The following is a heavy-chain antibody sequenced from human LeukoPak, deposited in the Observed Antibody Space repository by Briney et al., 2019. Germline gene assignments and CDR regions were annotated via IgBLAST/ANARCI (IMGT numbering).Heavy chain of an antibody. J-gene: IGHJ1*01. CDR1: GGTFSSYA. V-gene: IGHV1-69*05. Sequence: SVKVTCKASGGTFSSYAISWVRQAPGQGLEWMGGIIPIFGTANYAQKFQGRVTITTDESTTTAYMELSSLRSEDTAVYYCSRRIAAAGNEYFQHWGQGTLVTVSS. CDR2: IIPIFGTA. D-gene: IGHD6-13*01. CDR3: SRRIAAAGNEYFQH.